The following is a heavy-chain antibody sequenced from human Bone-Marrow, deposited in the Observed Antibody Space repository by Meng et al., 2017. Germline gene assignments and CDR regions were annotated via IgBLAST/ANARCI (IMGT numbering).Heavy chain of an antibody. D-gene: IGHD6-13*01. CDR3: ARGSSSSWPNFDY. V-gene: IGHV4-34*01. CDR1: GGSFSGYY. J-gene: IGHJ4*02. Sequence: VQLQQWGPGLLKPSGPLSLTCAVYGGSFSGYYWSWIRQPPGKGLEWIGEINHSGSTNYNPSLKSRVTISVDTSKNQFSLKLSSVTAADTAVYYCARGSSSSWPNFDYWGQGTLVTVSS. CDR2: INHSGST.